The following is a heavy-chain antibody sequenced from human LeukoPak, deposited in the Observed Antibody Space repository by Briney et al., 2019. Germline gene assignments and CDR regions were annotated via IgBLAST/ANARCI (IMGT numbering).Heavy chain of an antibody. V-gene: IGHV3-30*03. D-gene: IGHD6-13*01. J-gene: IGHJ4*02. CDR1: GFIFSNNC. Sequence: GGSLRLSCAASGFIFSNNCMHWVRQAPGKGLEWVAVISYDGSNKYYADSVKGRFTISRDNSKNTLYLQMNSLRAEDTAVYYCARTPPYSSSWFTFDYWGQGTLVTVSS. CDR2: ISYDGSNK. CDR3: ARTPPYSSSWFTFDY.